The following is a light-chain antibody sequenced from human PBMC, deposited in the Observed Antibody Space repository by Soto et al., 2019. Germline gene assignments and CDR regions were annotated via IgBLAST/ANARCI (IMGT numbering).Light chain of an antibody. J-gene: IGKJ4*01. CDR3: QQYNNWPPIT. CDR2: GAS. Sequence: EIVMTQSAASLSVSPGERAALCCRASQSVSSNLAWYQQKPGQAPRLLIYGASTRATGIPARFSGSGSGTEFTLTISSLQSEDFAVYYCQQYNNWPPITFGGGTKVDIK. V-gene: IGKV3-15*01. CDR1: QSVSSN.